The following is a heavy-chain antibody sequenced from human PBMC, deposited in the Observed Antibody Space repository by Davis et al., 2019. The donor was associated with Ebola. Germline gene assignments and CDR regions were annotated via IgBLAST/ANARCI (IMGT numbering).Heavy chain of an antibody. CDR2: INPNSGGT. Sequence: ASVKVSCKASGYTFTGYYMHWVRQAPGQGLEWMGWINPNSGGTNYAQKFQGRVTMTRDTSISTAYMELSRLRSDDTAVYYCAREPLWNYVQSPHFDYWGQGTLVTVSS. V-gene: IGHV1-2*02. D-gene: IGHD1-7*01. CDR3: AREPLWNYVQSPHFDY. CDR1: GYTFTGYY. J-gene: IGHJ4*02.